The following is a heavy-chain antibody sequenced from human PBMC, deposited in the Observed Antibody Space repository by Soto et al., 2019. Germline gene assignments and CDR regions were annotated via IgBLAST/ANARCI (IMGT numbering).Heavy chain of an antibody. CDR1: GYSFTTYW. V-gene: IGHV5-10-1*01. CDR3: ARKVKSLDDFDI. J-gene: IGHJ3*02. Sequence: PGESLKICCKGSGYSFTTYWITWVRQMPGKGLEWMGRIDPSDSYTNYSPSFQGHVTISADKSISTAYLQWSSLKASDTAMYYCARKVKSLDDFDIWGQGTMVTVS. D-gene: IGHD3-22*01. CDR2: IDPSDSYT.